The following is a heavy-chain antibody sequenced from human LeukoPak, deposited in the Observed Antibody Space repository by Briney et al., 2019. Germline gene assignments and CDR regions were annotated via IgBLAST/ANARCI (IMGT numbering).Heavy chain of an antibody. CDR1: GGTFSSYA. V-gene: IGHV1-69*13. D-gene: IGHD2-2*01. Sequence: SVKVSCKASGGTFSSYAISWVRQAPGQGLEWMGGIIPIFGTANYAQKFQGRVTITADESTSTAYMELSSLRSEDTAVYYCARFGYCSSTSCYGTGNWFDPWGQGTLVTVSS. CDR2: IIPIFGTA. J-gene: IGHJ5*02. CDR3: ARFGYCSSTSCYGTGNWFDP.